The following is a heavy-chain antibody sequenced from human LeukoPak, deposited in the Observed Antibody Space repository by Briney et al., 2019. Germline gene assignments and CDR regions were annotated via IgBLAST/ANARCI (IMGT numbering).Heavy chain of an antibody. CDR1: GGSINSYY. CDR3: ARVKAAAAGEFDY. D-gene: IGHD6-13*01. Sequence: SETLSLTCTVSGGSINSYYWSWIRQPPGKGLEWIGYIYYSGSTNYNPSLKSRVTISVDTSKNQFSLRLSSVTAADTAVYYCARVKAAAAGEFDYWGQGTLVTVSS. J-gene: IGHJ4*02. V-gene: IGHV4-59*01. CDR2: IYYSGST.